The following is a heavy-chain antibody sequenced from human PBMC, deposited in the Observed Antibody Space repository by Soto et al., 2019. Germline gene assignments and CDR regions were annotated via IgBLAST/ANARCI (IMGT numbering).Heavy chain of an antibody. CDR1: DDSFRGADYY. CDR2: TYYNGDT. CDR3: ARGPGYIDGYRTFDF. V-gene: IGHV4-61*08. D-gene: IGHD6-25*01. Sequence: PSETLSLTCTVSDDSFRGADYYWSWIRQPLGKGPEWIGYTYYNGDTKYNPALKSRVTMSVDTSKNQFSLRLSSVTAADTAVYFCARGPGYIDGYRTFDFWGRGILVTVSS. J-gene: IGHJ4*02.